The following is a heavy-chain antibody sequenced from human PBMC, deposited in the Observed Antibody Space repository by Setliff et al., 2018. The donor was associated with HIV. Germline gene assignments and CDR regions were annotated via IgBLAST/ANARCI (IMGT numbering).Heavy chain of an antibody. J-gene: IGHJ4*02. CDR1: GYSISSGYY. V-gene: IGHV4-38-2*02. CDR3: AAGIKGATSLTFYDY. D-gene: IGHD1-26*01. CDR2: IYYSGST. Sequence: PSETLSLTCTVSGYSISSGYYWGWIRQPPGKGLEWIGSIYYSGSTIYNPSLKSRVTISVDTSKNQFSLKLNSVTAADTAVYYCAAGIKGATSLTFYDYWGQGTLVTVSS.